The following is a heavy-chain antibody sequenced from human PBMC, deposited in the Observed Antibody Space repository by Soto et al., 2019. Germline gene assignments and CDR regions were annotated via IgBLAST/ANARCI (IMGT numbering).Heavy chain of an antibody. CDR1: GFSLTTRGVA. CDR3: AHRSRGYAYYFDQ. CDR2: IFWDDDK. V-gene: IGHV2-5*02. J-gene: IGHJ4*02. Sequence: QITLKESGPALVRPTQTLTLTCSFSGFSLTTRGVAVGWIRQPPGKALEWLALIFWDDDKWYSPSLRSRLTITEDTSKTQVVLTMPYMDPVDTATYYCAHRSRGYAYYFDQWGQGTLVTVSS. D-gene: IGHD5-12*01.